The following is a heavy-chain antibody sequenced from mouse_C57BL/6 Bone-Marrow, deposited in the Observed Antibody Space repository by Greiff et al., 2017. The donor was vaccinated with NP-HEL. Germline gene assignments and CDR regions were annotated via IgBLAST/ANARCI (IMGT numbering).Heavy chain of an antibody. CDR3: ERHPPLPEWDGDPWFAY. V-gene: IGHV5-6*01. J-gene: IGHJ3*01. D-gene: IGHD2-13*01. CDR2: ISSGGSYN. Sequence: EVQGVESGGDLVKPGGSLKLSCAASGFPFSSYGMSWVRQTPDKRLEWVATISSGGSYNYYPDSVKGRFTISSSNAKNTLYLQKSSLKSEDTDMYYWERHPPLPEWDGDPWFAYWGKGTLVTVAA. CDR1: GFPFSSYG.